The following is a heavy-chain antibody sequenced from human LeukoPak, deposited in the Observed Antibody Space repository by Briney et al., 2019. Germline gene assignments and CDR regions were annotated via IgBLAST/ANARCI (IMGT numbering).Heavy chain of an antibody. J-gene: IGHJ5*02. V-gene: IGHV1-46*01. CDR2: INPSGGST. CDR3: ARRYTYSPRDPHTGWFDP. CDR1: GYTFTSYY. D-gene: IGHD6-13*01. Sequence: TSVKVSCKASGYTFTSYYMHWVRQAPGQGLEWMGIINPSGGSTSYAQKFQGRVTMTRDTSTSTVYMELSSLRSEDTAVYYCARRYTYSPRDPHTGWFDPWGQGTLVTVSS.